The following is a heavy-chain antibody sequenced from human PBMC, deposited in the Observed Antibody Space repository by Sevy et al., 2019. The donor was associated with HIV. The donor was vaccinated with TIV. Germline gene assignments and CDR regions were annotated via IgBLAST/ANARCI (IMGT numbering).Heavy chain of an antibody. V-gene: IGHV3-73*01. CDR2: IRSKANSYAT. CDR3: TSSGSSLRDAFDI. CDR1: GFTLSGSA. D-gene: IGHD1-26*01. Sequence: GGSLRLSCAASGFTLSGSAMHWVRQASGKGLEWVGRIRSKANSYATAYAASVKGRFTISRDDSKNTAYLQMNSLKTEDTAVYYCTSSGSSLRDAFDIWGQGSMVTVSS. J-gene: IGHJ3*02.